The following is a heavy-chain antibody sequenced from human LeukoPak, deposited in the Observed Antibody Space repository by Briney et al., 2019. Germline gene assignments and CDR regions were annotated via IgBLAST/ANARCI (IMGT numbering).Heavy chain of an antibody. J-gene: IGHJ4*02. CDR3: ARHVTRGAYDSSGYVDH. D-gene: IGHD3-22*01. CDR1: GYSFTSYW. V-gene: IGHV5-51*01. CDR2: IYPRDSDT. Sequence: AGESLKISCKGSGYSFTSYWIGWVRQMPGKGLEWMGIIYPRDSDTRYSPSFQGQVTISADKSISTAYLQWSSLKASDTAMYYCARHVTRGAYDSSGYVDHWGQGTLVTVSS.